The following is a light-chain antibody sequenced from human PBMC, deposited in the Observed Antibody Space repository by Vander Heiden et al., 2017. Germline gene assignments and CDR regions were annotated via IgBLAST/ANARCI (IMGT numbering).Light chain of an antibody. CDR3: TSDTSSTTLI. V-gene: IGLV2-14*01. Sequence: SALTQPASVSGTPGQSITISCTGTSSDAGGSNDVSWYQQHPGKAPKRMVYEVSNRPSGVSNRCSGSKSGNTASLTISGLQVEDEADYYCTSDTSSTTLIFGGGTKRTVL. CDR1: SSDAGGSND. CDR2: EVS. J-gene: IGLJ2*01.